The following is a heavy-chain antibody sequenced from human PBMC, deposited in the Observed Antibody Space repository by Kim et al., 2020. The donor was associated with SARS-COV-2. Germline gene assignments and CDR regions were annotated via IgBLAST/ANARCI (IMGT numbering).Heavy chain of an antibody. Sequence: SETLSLTCAVYGGSFSGYYWSWIRQPPGKGLEWIGEINHSGSTNYNPSLKSRVTISVDTSKNQFSLKLSSVTAADTAVYYCARGYCSSTSCYSENNWFDP. D-gene: IGHD2-2*01. CDR3: ARGYCSSTSCYSENNWFDP. CDR1: GGSFSGYY. J-gene: IGHJ5*02. V-gene: IGHV4-34*01. CDR2: INHSGST.